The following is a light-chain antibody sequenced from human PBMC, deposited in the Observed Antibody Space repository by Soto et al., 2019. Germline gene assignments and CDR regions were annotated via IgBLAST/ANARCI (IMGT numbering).Light chain of an antibody. J-gene: IGKJ4*01. V-gene: IGKV1-9*01. CDR1: QAITNN. CDR2: EES. Sequence: DIHLTQSPSSLSASVGDRVTITCRASQAITNNLAWYQQKPGNPPRLLIYEESTLHSGVPSRFSGRKVGTQFILPIDSLQPEDFATYYCQQVKSYPRTFGGGTKVDIK. CDR3: QQVKSYPRT.